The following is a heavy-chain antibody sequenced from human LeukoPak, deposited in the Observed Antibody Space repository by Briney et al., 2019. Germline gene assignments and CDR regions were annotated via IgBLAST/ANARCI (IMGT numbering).Heavy chain of an antibody. V-gene: IGHV4-34*01. D-gene: IGHD4-17*01. CDR2: INHSGST. Sequence: SETLSLTCAVYGGSFSGYYWSWIRQPPGKGLEWIGEINHSGSTNYNPSLKSRVTISVDTSKNQFSLKLSSVTAADTAVYYCVNSGLNWFDPWGQGTLVTVSS. CDR1: GGSFSGYY. CDR3: VNSGLNWFDP. J-gene: IGHJ5*02.